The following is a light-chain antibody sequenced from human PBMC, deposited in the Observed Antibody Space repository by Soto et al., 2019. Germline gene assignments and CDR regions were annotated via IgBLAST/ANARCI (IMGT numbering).Light chain of an antibody. J-gene: IGLJ2*01. CDR2: GNT. V-gene: IGLV1-40*01. CDR3: QSYDSSLSGVV. CDR1: SSNIGAGYD. Sequence: QSVLTQPPSVSGAPGQRVTSSCTESSSNIGAGYDVHWYQQLPGTAPKLLIYGNTNRPSGVPDRFSGSKSGTSASLVITGLQAEDEADYYCQSYDSSLSGVVFGGGTKLTVL.